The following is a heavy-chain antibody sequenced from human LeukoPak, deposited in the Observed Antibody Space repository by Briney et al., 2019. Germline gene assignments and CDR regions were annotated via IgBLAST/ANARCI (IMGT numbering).Heavy chain of an antibody. J-gene: IGHJ4*02. CDR2: ISSSGAST. V-gene: IGHV3-23*01. CDR3: ARRAGAYSHPYDY. CDR1: GFTFRNYG. Sequence: GGSLRLSCAASGFTFRNYGMSWVRQAPGKGLEWVSGISSSGASTYYADSVKGRFTSSRDNSKNTLYLQMNSLRAEDTAVYYCARRAGAYSHPYDYWGQGTLVTVSS. D-gene: IGHD4/OR15-4a*01.